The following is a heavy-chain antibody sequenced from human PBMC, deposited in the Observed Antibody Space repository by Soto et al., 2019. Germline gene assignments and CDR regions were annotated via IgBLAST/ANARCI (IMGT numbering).Heavy chain of an antibody. J-gene: IGHJ4*02. Sequence: QVQLVQSGSEVKRPGSSVKVSCKTSGGIFKNFDIGWVRQSPGQGLEWMGEIIPLFNATNYAQKFRGRVTVTADESTRTGYMELTRLTYDDTAVYLCAINAERNAQKFYFWGQGTLVNVAS. CDR3: AINAERNAQKFYF. CDR1: GGIFKNFD. CDR2: IIPLFNAT. V-gene: IGHV1-69*01. D-gene: IGHD2-2*01.